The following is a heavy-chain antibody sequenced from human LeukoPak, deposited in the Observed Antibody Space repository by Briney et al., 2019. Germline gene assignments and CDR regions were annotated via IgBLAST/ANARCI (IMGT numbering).Heavy chain of an antibody. V-gene: IGHV4-4*07. CDR3: AREDSSEEGNNWFDP. D-gene: IGHD3-22*01. Sequence: SETLSLTCTVSGGSTSSYYWSWIRQPAGKGLEWIGRIYTSGSTNYNPSLKSRVTMSVDTSKNQFSLKLSSVTAADTAVYYCAREDSSEEGNNWFDPWGQGTLVTVSS. J-gene: IGHJ5*02. CDR2: IYTSGST. CDR1: GGSTSSYY.